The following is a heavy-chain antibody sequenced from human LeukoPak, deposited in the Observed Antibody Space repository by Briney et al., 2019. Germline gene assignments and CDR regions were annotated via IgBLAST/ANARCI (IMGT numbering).Heavy chain of an antibody. V-gene: IGHV3-23*01. CDR1: GFTFSSYA. CDR2: ISGSGGST. CDR3: AKDSGMIVVVIIDY. J-gene: IGHJ4*02. D-gene: IGHD3-22*01. Sequence: GGSLRLSCAASGFTFSSYAMSWVRQAPGKGLEWVSAISGSGGSTYYADSVKGRFTISRDNSKNTLYLQMNSLRAEDTAVYYCAKDSGMIVVVIIDYWGQGTLVTVSS.